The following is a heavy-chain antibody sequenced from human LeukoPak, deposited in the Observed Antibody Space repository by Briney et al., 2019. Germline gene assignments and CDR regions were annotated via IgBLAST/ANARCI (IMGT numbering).Heavy chain of an antibody. CDR1: GYSISSGYQ. Sequence: SETLSLACGVSGYSISSGYQWAWIRQSPGKGLEWIGSIYHSGSAHYNPSLKSRVTISVETSKNQFSLNMYSVTAADTAVYYCARDPRWLTPDCTSTSCYENYFDPWGQGTLVTVSS. V-gene: IGHV4-38-2*02. D-gene: IGHD2-2*01. CDR2: IYHSGSA. CDR3: ARDPRWLTPDCTSTSCYENYFDP. J-gene: IGHJ5*02.